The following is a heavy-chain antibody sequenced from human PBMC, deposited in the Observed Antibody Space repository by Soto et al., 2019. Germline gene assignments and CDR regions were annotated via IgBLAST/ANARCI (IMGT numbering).Heavy chain of an antibody. CDR2: ISYSGST. CDR3: ARDLVDITGTEAYYYYGMDV. D-gene: IGHD1-20*01. J-gene: IGHJ6*02. V-gene: IGHV4-59*01. CDR1: GGSISSYY. Sequence: SDTLSLTCSGSGGSISSYYCNWIRQSPGKGLEWIGFISYSGSTNYNPALTSRVTISVDTSKDQFSLRLSSVTAADTAVYYCARDLVDITGTEAYYYYGMDVWGQGTTVTVS.